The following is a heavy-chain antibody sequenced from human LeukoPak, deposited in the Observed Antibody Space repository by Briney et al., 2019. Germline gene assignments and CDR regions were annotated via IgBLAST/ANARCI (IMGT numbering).Heavy chain of an antibody. V-gene: IGHV3-23*01. CDR3: AKVGPRGNSGAPYYFDY. CDR1: GFTFSSYA. CDR2: ISGSGGST. Sequence: GGSLRLSCAASGFTFSSYAMSWVRQAPGKGLEWVSAISGSGGSTYHADSVKGRFTISRDNSKNTLYLQMNSLRAEDTAVYYCAKVGPRGNSGAPYYFDYWGQGTLVTVSS. D-gene: IGHD1-26*01. J-gene: IGHJ4*02.